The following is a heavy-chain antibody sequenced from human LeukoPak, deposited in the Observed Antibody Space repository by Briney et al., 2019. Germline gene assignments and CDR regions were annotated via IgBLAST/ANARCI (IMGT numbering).Heavy chain of an antibody. CDR2: INHSGST. V-gene: IGHV4-34*01. CDR3: ARDRGYCSSTSCSTYYYYMDV. CDR1: GGSFSGYH. J-gene: IGHJ6*03. D-gene: IGHD2-2*02. Sequence: SETLSLTCAVYGGSFSGYHWSWIRQPPGKGLEWIGEINHSGSTNYNPSLKSRVTISVDTSKNQFSLKLSSVTAADTAVYYCARDRGYCSSTSCSTYYYYMDVWGKGTTVTVSS.